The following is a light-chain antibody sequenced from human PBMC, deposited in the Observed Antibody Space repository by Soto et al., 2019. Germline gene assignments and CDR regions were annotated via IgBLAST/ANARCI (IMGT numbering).Light chain of an antibody. V-gene: IGKV3-20*01. J-gene: IGKJ4*01. Sequence: ERVLTRCAGTVSWSPGESATLSCRASRSVSSSYLAWYQQKPGQAPRLLIYDASSRATGIPDRFSGSGSGTDFTLTISRLEPEDVAVYYCQQYGDARLTNEGGTKVDIK. CDR2: DAS. CDR3: QQYGDARLT. CDR1: RSVSSSY.